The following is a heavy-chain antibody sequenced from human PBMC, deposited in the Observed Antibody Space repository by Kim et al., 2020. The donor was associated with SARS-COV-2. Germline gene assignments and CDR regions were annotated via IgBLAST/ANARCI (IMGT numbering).Heavy chain of an antibody. D-gene: IGHD3-22*01. CDR1: GLNFGDYA. CDR3: TSGPYYYDSAAYYHDY. V-gene: IGHV3-49*03. Sequence: GGSLRLSCTTSGLNFGDYAMSWFRQAPGKGLEWVAFIRSKRYGETTEYAASVKGRFTISRDDSKRIAYLQMNGLKTEDTAVYYCTSGPYYYDSAAYYHDYWGQETLVTVSS. J-gene: IGHJ4*02. CDR2: IRSKRYGETT.